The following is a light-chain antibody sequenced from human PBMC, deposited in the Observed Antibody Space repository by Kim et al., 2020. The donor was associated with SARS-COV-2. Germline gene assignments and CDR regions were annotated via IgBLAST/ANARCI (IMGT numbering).Light chain of an antibody. Sequence: EIVLTQTPATLSLSPGERATLSCRASQSVSSYLAWYQQKPGQAPRLLIYDASTRATGIPARFSGSGSGTEFTLTISSLEPDDFAVYYCQQRSNWPRTFGQGTKVDIK. J-gene: IGKJ1*01. CDR1: QSVSSY. CDR2: DAS. CDR3: QQRSNWPRT. V-gene: IGKV3-11*01.